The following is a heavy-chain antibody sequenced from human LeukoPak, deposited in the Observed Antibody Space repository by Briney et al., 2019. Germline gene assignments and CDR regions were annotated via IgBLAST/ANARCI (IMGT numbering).Heavy chain of an antibody. CDR1: GGSISSGGYY. CDR2: IYYSGST. V-gene: IGHV4-31*03. J-gene: IGHJ5*02. Sequence: SETLSLTCTVSGGSISSGGYYWSWIRQHPGKGLELIGYIYYSGSTYYNPSLKSRVTISVDASKNQFSLKLSSVTAADTAVYYCARDNGDDYVWGSYPDIWFDPWGQGTLVTVSS. CDR3: ARDNGDDYVWGSYPDIWFDP. D-gene: IGHD3-16*01.